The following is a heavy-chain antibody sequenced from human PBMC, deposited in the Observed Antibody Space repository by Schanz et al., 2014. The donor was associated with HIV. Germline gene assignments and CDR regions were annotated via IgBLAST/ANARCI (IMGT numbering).Heavy chain of an antibody. D-gene: IGHD5-12*01. J-gene: IGHJ6*02. V-gene: IGHV1-69*01. CDR1: GGTFSSYA. Sequence: QVQLVQSGAEVKKPGSSVKVSCKASGGTFSSYAISWVRQAPGQGLEWMGGIIPIFGTANSAQRFQGRVTITADEPTSTAYMVLRGLRSEDTAVYYCARGEVATIEDKRGDYYYYYTMDVWGQGTTVTVSS. CDR2: IIPIFGTA. CDR3: ARGEVATIEDKRGDYYYYYTMDV.